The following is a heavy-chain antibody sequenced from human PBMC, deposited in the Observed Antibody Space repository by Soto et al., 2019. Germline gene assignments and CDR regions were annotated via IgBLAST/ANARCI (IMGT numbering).Heavy chain of an antibody. CDR1: GYHFSRYL. Sequence: GKDLSLSCTVSGYHFSRYLISCVRPLPGKGLEWMGRIDPSDSYTNYSPSLQFHVAISAYKAIITSYLQWTSLKASDTAMYYCAGRGGGVRIAAAGTYGLWGMIVPENGMDVWGQGTTVTVS. CDR2: IDPSDSYT. J-gene: IGHJ6*02. CDR3: AGRGGGVRIAAAGTYGLWGMIVPENGMDV. V-gene: IGHV5-10-1*01. D-gene: IGHD6-13*01.